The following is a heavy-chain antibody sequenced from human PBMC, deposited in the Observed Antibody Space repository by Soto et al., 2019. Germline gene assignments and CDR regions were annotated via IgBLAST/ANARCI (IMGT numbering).Heavy chain of an antibody. J-gene: IGHJ4*02. D-gene: IGHD2-8*02. CDR1: GFTFSSYW. CDR2: ITSDGSSI. CDR3: AADPNYSTGYFDS. Sequence: PGGSLRLSCAASGFTFSSYWMHWVRQALGEGLVWVSRITSDGSSITYADSVKGRFTISRDNGKDTLYLQMNSRRDEDTDAYYCAADPNYSTGYFDSWRQGSLF. V-gene: IGHV3-74*01.